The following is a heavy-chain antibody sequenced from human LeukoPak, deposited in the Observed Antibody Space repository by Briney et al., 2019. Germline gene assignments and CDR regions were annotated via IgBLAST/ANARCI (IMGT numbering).Heavy chain of an antibody. D-gene: IGHD3-16*02. CDR3: ARQPPGGFSNTVGYFDY. CDR1: GDSTSSDRYY. V-gene: IGHV4-39*01. Sequence: SETLSLTCTVSGDSTSSDRYYGGWVRQPPGKGPEWIGNIYYSGSTYYNPSLKSRVTMSVDTSKNQFSLKLSSVTAADTAVYYCARQPPGGFSNTVGYFDYWGQGTLVTVSS. J-gene: IGHJ4*02. CDR2: IYYSGST.